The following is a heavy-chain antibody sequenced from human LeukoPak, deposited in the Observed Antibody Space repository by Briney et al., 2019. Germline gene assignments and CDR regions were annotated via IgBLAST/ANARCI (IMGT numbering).Heavy chain of an antibody. CDR2: ISYDENNK. Sequence: GGSLRLSCAASGFTFSNYALHWVRQAPGKGLEWVAVISYDENNKYLADSVKGRFTISRDNPKNTLYLQMNSLRAEDTAVYYCAKNYYSDTSAYFRYAFDIWGQGTVVTVSS. D-gene: IGHD3-22*01. CDR3: AKNYYSDTSAYFRYAFDI. J-gene: IGHJ3*02. V-gene: IGHV3-30-3*01. CDR1: GFTFSNYA.